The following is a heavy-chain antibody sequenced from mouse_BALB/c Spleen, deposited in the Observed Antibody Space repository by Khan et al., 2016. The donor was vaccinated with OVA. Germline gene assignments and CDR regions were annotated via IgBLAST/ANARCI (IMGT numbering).Heavy chain of an antibody. CDR2: IINGGDST. CDR3: AREKGWDGNGVFEV. V-gene: IGHV5-12*02. CDR1: GFTFSDYY. Sequence: EVELVESGGGLVQPGGSLKLSCATSGFTFSDYYMYWVRQTPEKRREWVAYIINGGDSTDYPATFKGRFNISRDNDKNTLKLQLSRLNTEDTAMYYCAREKGWDGNGVFEVWGAGTKVTVSS. J-gene: IGHJ1*01. D-gene: IGHD3-3*01.